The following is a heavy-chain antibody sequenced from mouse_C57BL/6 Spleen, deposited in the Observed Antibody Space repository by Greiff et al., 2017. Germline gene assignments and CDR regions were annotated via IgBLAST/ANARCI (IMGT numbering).Heavy chain of an antibody. J-gene: IGHJ2*01. D-gene: IGHD1-1*01. CDR3: AREDYGSPFDY. CDR1: GFTFSDYY. V-gene: IGHV5-16*01. CDR2: INYDGSST. Sequence: EVKLMESEGGLVQPGSSMKLSCTASGFTFSDYYMAWVRQVPEKGLEWVANINYDGSSTYYLDSLKSRFIISRDNAKNILYLQMSSLQSEDTATYYCAREDYGSPFDYWGQGTTLTVSS.